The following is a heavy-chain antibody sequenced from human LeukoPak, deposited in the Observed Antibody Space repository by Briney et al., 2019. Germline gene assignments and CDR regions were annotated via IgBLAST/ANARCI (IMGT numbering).Heavy chain of an antibody. Sequence: GGSLRLSCAASGFTFSDYYMSWIRQAPGKGLEWVSYISSSGSTIYYADSVKGRFTISRDNAKNSLYLQMSSLRAEDTAVYYCAKDERNWNYNLASQTYDWGQGTLVTVSS. CDR3: AKDERNWNYNLASQTYD. J-gene: IGHJ4*02. CDR1: GFTFSDYY. V-gene: IGHV3-11*01. D-gene: IGHD1-7*01. CDR2: ISSSGSTI.